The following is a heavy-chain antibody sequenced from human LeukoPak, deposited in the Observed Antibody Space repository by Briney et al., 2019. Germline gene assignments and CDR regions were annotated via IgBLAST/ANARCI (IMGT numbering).Heavy chain of an antibody. CDR2: ISSSGSTI. CDR3: AKGGDYDILTGARHFDY. V-gene: IGHV3-11*01. D-gene: IGHD3-9*01. CDR1: GFTFSDYY. J-gene: IGHJ4*02. Sequence: PGGSLRLSCAASGFTFSDYYMSWIRQAPGKGLEWVSYISSSGSTIYYADSVKGRFTISRDKSKNTLYLEMNSLRAEDTAVYYCAKGGDYDILTGARHFDYWGQGTLVTVSS.